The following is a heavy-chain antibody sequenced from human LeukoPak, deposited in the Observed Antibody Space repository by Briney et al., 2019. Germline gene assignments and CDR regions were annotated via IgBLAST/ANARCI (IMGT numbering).Heavy chain of an antibody. V-gene: IGHV1-2*02. CDR3: ARDASKKEVNWFDP. CDR1: GYTFTGYY. Sequence: ASVKVSCKASGYTFTGYYMHWVRQAPGQGLEWMGWINPNSGGTNYAQKFQGRVTMTRDTSISTAYMELSRLRSDDTVVYYCARDASKKEVNWFDPWGQGTLVTVSS. CDR2: INPNSGGT. D-gene: IGHD2-2*01. J-gene: IGHJ5*02.